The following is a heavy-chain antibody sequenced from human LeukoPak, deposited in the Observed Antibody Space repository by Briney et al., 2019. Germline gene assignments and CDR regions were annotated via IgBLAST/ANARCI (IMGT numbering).Heavy chain of an antibody. CDR2: TNWNGGRI. Sequence: GGSLRLSCGASGFTFDDFDMGWVRHVPGQGLKWVSGTNWNGGRIIYADSVKGRFTISRDNAKNSLYLQMNSLRAEDTALYYCATYSFDRGYYFDYWGQGTLVTVSS. D-gene: IGHD3-22*01. J-gene: IGHJ4*02. CDR3: ATYSFDRGYYFDY. CDR1: GFTFDDFD. V-gene: IGHV3-20*04.